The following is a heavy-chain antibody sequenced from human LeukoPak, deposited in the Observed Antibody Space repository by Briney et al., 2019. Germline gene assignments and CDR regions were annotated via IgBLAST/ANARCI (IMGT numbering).Heavy chain of an antibody. CDR3: ATYRIAAAGTFWFDP. V-gene: IGHV4-4*07. CDR2: IYTSGST. Sequence: SETLSLTCTVSGGSISSYYWSWIRQPAGKGLEWIGRIYTSGSTNYNPSLKSRVTMSVDTSKNQFSLKLSSVTAADTAVYYCATYRIAAAGTFWFDPWGQGTLVTVSS. D-gene: IGHD6-13*01. CDR1: GGSISSYY. J-gene: IGHJ5*02.